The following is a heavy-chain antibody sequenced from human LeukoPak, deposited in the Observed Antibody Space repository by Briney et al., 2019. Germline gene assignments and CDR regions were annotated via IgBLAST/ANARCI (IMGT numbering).Heavy chain of an antibody. J-gene: IGHJ4*02. V-gene: IGHV4-59*01. CDR2: IYYSGST. D-gene: IGHD6-13*01. Sequence: SETLSLTCTVSGGSISSYYWSWIRQPPGKGLEWIGYIYYSGSTNYNPSLKSRVTISVDTSKNQFSLKLSSVTAADTAVYYCARGLYSSSWYEVLDWGQGTLVTVSS. CDR3: ARGLYSSSWYEVLD. CDR1: GGSISSYY.